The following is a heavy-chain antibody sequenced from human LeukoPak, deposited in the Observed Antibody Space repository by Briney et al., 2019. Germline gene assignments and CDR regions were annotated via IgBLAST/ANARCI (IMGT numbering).Heavy chain of an antibody. J-gene: IGHJ6*02. V-gene: IGHV4-30-2*01. CDR1: GGSISSGGYS. CDR2: IYHSGST. D-gene: IGHD2-15*01. Sequence: PSETLSLTCAVSGGSISSGGYSWSWIRQPPGKGLEWIGYIYHSGSTYYNPSLKSRVTISVDRSKNQFSLKLSSVTAADTAVYYCAGIPRGYCSGGSCYGMDVWGQGTTVTVSS. CDR3: AGIPRGYCSGGSCYGMDV.